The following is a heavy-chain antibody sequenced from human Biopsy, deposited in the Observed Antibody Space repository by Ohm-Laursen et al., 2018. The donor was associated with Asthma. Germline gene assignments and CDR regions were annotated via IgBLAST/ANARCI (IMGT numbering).Heavy chain of an antibody. V-gene: IGHV3-30*18. CDR3: AKDVVWFRELGGMDV. Sequence: SLRLSCAASGFTFSTYGMHWVRQAPGKGLEWVAVISYDGSNRYSADSGRGRFTISRDNSKNTLYLQMSSLRAGDTAVYYCAKDVVWFRELGGMDVWGQGTTVTVSS. CDR2: ISYDGSNR. J-gene: IGHJ6*02. D-gene: IGHD3-10*01. CDR1: GFTFSTYG.